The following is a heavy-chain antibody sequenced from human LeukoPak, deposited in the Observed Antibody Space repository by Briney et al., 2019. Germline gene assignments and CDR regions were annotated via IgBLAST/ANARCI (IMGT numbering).Heavy chain of an antibody. CDR1: GGSISSYY. CDR2: IYYSGST. Sequence: SETLSLTCTVSGGSISSYYWSWIRQPLGKGLEWIGYIYYSGSTNYKPSLKSRVTISVGTSKNQFSLKLSSVTAADTAVYYCARGGYYGSGNDFRFDPWGQGTLVTVSS. J-gene: IGHJ5*02. V-gene: IGHV4-59*01. D-gene: IGHD3-10*01. CDR3: ARGGYYGSGNDFRFDP.